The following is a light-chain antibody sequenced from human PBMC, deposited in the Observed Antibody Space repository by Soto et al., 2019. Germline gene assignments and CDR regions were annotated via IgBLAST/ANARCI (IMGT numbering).Light chain of an antibody. Sequence: IVMTQSPATLSVSPGERATLSCRASQSISDTLAWYQQKPGQAPRLLIYGASNRATGIPDRFSGSGSGTDFTLTISRLEPEDFAVYYCQQYGSSGTFGQGTKVDIK. V-gene: IGKV3-20*01. CDR3: QQYGSSGT. CDR1: QSISDT. CDR2: GAS. J-gene: IGKJ1*01.